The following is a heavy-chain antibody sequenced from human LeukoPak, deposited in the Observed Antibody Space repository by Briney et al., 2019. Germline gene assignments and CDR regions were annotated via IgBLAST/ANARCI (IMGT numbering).Heavy chain of an antibody. J-gene: IGHJ3*02. V-gene: IGHV3-23*01. CDR1: GFTFTPYA. CDR3: AKDSGIYFGLVFDI. Sequence: GGSLTLSCAASGFTFTPYAMSWVRQAPGKGLEWVALISGNGGSTYYADSVKGRFTISRDNSRNTLYLQMNSLRAEDTAVYYCAKDSGIYFGLVFDIWGQGTMVTVSS. CDR2: ISGNGGST. D-gene: IGHD1-26*01.